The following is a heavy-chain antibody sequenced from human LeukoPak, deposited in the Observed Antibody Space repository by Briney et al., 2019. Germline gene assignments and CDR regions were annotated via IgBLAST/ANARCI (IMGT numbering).Heavy chain of an antibody. Sequence: GGSLRLSCAASGFTFSIYAMSWVRQAPGKGLEWVSSISGTSGNTYYADSVKGRFAISSDNSKDTLYLQMNSLRAEDTAIYYCAKWLGYCSSTSCSPTLYYYYGMDVWGQGTTVTVSS. D-gene: IGHD2-2*01. CDR1: GFTFSIYA. V-gene: IGHV3-23*01. J-gene: IGHJ6*02. CDR3: AKWLGYCSSTSCSPTLYYYYGMDV. CDR2: ISGTSGNT.